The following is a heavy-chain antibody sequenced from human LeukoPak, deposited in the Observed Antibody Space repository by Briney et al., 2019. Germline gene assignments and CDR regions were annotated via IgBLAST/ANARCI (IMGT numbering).Heavy chain of an antibody. J-gene: IGHJ6*02. V-gene: IGHV3-66*01. CDR2: IYSGGST. CDR3: ASGGGGFNCSSTSCYYYYGMDV. Sequence: GGSLRLSCAASGFTVSSNYMSWVRQAPGKGLEWGSVIYSGGSTYCADSVKGRFTISRDNSKNTLYLQMNSLRAEDTAVYYCASGGGGFNCSSTSCYYYYGMDVWGQGTTVTVSS. CDR1: GFTVSSNY. D-gene: IGHD2-2*01.